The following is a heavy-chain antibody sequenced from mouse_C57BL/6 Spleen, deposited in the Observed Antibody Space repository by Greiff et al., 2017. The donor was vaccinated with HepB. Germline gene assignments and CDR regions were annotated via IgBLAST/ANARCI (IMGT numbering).Heavy chain of an antibody. J-gene: IGHJ3*01. CDR3: ARRKNYDYDSWFAY. CDR1: GFTFSSYG. CDR2: ISSGGSYT. V-gene: IGHV5-6*01. Sequence: EVKLVESGGDLVKPGGSLKLSCAASGFTFSSYGMSWVRQTPDKRLEWVATISSGGSYTYYPDSVKGRFTISRDNAKNTLYLQMSSLKSEDTAMYYGARRKNYDYDSWFAYWGQGTLVTVSA. D-gene: IGHD2-4*01.